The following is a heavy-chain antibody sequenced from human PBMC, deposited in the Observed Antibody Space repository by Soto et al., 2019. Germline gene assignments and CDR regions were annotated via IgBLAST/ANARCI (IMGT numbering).Heavy chain of an antibody. CDR3: ARGKDSGVLRFLEWLLESPYFDY. V-gene: IGHV3-7*01. J-gene: IGHJ4*02. CDR1: GFTFSSYW. D-gene: IGHD3-3*01. CDR2: IKQDGSEK. Sequence: GGSLRLSCAASGFTFSSYWMSWVRQAPGKGLEWVANIKQDGSEKYYVDSVKGRFTISRDNAKNSLYLQMNSLRAEDTAVYYCARGKDSGVLRFLEWLLESPYFDYWGQGTLVTVSS.